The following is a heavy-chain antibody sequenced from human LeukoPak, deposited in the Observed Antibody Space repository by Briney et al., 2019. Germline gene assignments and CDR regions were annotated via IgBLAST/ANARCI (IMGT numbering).Heavy chain of an antibody. CDR1: GGSIRSGSSY. D-gene: IGHD3-22*01. J-gene: IGHJ4*02. CDR2: IYPSGGT. V-gene: IGHV4-61*02. Sequence: PSETLSLTCTVSGGSIRSGSSYWSWLRQPAGKVLECIGRIYPSGGTSYSPSLKSRATISIDTSKNQFSLKLNSATAADTAVYYCARAYDRSGYQSRGFYYWGQGALVNVSS. CDR3: ARAYDRSGYQSRGFYY.